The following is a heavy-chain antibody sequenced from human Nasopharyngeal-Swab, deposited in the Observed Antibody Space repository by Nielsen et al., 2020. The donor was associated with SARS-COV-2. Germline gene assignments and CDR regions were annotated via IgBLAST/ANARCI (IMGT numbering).Heavy chain of an antibody. V-gene: IGHV3-23*01. CDR1: GFTFSSYA. D-gene: IGHD2-15*01. Sequence: GESLKISCAASGFTFSSYAMSWVRQAPGKGLEWVSAISGSGGSTYYAASVKGRFTISRDNSKNTLYLQMNSLRAEDTAVYYCAGGRGGVVALDYWGQGTLVTVSS. J-gene: IGHJ4*02. CDR3: AGGRGGVVALDY. CDR2: ISGSGGST.